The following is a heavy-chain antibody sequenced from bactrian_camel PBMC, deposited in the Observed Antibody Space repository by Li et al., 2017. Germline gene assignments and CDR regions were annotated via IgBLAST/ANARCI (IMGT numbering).Heavy chain of an antibody. J-gene: IGHJ4*01. CDR2: IDLDGAT. CDR3: ATGGQRYDYCSGSVRPDINV. Sequence: QLVESGGGSAQAGGSLRLSCAASGSTNSRNCMAWFRQAPGKEREGVAVIDLDGATSYATSVRGRFTISQEKAKNTLYLRMNSLKPEDTAMYYCATGGQRYDYCSGSVRPDINVWGPGTQVTVS. D-gene: IGHD3*01. CDR1: GSTNSRNC. V-gene: IGHV3S53*01.